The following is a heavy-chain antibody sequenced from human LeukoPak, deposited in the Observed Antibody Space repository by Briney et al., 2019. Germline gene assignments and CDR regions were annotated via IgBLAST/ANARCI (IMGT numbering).Heavy chain of an antibody. V-gene: IGHV3-30-3*01. Sequence: PGGSLRLSCAASGFTFSSYAMSWVRQAPGKGLEWVAVISYDGSNKYYADSVKGRFTISRDNSKNTLYLQMNSLRAEDTAVYYCARTPYSSGGFDYWGQGTLVTVSS. CDR2: ISYDGSNK. D-gene: IGHD6-19*01. J-gene: IGHJ4*02. CDR3: ARTPYSSGGFDY. CDR1: GFTFSSYA.